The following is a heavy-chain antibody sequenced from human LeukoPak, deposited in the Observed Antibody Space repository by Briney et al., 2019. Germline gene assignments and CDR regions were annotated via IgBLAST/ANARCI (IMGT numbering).Heavy chain of an antibody. V-gene: IGHV4-38-2*02. Sequence: PSETLSLTCTVSGYSISSGYYWGWIRQPPGKGLEWIGTIYYSGSTYYNPSLKSRVTISVDTSKNQFSLKLRSVTAADTAVYYCARVPGGALNWFDPWGQGTLVTVSS. CDR2: IYYSGST. CDR1: GYSISSGYY. CDR3: ARVPGGALNWFDP. D-gene: IGHD1-1*01. J-gene: IGHJ5*02.